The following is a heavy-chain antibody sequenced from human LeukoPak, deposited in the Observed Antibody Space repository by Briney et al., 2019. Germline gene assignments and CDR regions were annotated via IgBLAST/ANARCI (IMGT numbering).Heavy chain of an antibody. CDR2: ISSSSSYI. CDR1: GFTFSSYS. V-gene: IGHV3-21*01. Sequence: GGSLRLSCAASGFTFSSYSMSWVRQAPGKGLEWVSSISSSSSYIYYADSVKGRFTISRDNAKNSLYLQMNSLRAEDTAVYYCARSQTVTNAIPFYWGQGTLVTVSS. J-gene: IGHJ4*02. CDR3: ARSQTVTNAIPFY. D-gene: IGHD4-11*01.